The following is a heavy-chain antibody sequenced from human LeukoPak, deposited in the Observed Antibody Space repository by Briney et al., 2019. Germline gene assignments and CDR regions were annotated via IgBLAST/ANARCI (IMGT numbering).Heavy chain of an antibody. D-gene: IGHD1-7*01. CDR1: VFAFSTYA. CDR3: EKGVSSVVPTTRVPDY. CDR2: ISDRGAYT. V-gene: IGHV3-23*01. J-gene: IGHJ4*02. Sequence: PGGSLRLSRAASVFAFSTYAMTWVRQPPARGREWVSTISDRGAYTFYTDAVKGRFTISRDNYKNTLYLKVNSLGAEDRAVYYCEKGVSSVVPTTRVPDYWGQGTMVTVSS.